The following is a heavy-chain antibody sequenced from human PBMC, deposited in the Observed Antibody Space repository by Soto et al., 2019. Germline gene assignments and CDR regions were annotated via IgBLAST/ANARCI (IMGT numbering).Heavy chain of an antibody. D-gene: IGHD5-12*01. V-gene: IGHV4-31*03. CDR3: ASRGTGYSGYDLDY. CDR2: IYYSGST. CDR1: GGSISSGGYY. Sequence: PSETLSLTCTVSGGSISSGGYYWSWIRQHPGKGLEWIGYIYYSGSTYYNPSLKSRVTISVDTSKNQFSLKLSSVTAADTAVYYWASRGTGYSGYDLDYWGQGTLVTVSS. J-gene: IGHJ4*02.